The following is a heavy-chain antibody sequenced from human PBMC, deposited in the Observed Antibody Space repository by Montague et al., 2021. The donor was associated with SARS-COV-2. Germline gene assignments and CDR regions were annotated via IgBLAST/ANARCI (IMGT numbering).Heavy chain of an antibody. CDR3: AREILDYGMDV. CDR1: GFTFSSYA. CDR2: ISYDGSNK. V-gene: IGHV3-30-3*01. Sequence: SLRLSCAASGFTFSSYAMHWVRQAPGKRLEWVAVISYDGSNKYYADSVKGRFTISRDNSKNTLYLQMNSLRAEDTAVYYCAREILDYGMDVWGQGTTVTVSS. D-gene: IGHD3-3*01. J-gene: IGHJ6*02.